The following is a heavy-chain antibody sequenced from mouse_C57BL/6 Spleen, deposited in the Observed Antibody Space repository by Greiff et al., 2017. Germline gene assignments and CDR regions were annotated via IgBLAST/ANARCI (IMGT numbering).Heavy chain of an antibody. D-gene: IGHD3-1*01. CDR3: ARISGAMDY. Sequence: VQLQQSGPGLVKPSQSLSLTCSVTGYSITSGYYWNWIRQFPGNKLEWMGYISYDGSNNYNPSLKNRISITRDTSKNQFFLKLNSVTTEDTATYYCARISGAMDYWGQGTSVTVSS. V-gene: IGHV3-6*01. J-gene: IGHJ4*01. CDR1: GYSITSGYY. CDR2: ISYDGSN.